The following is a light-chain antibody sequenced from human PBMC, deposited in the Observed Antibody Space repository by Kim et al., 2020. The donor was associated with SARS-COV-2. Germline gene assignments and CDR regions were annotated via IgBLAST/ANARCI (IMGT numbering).Light chain of an antibody. Sequence: SPGERATLSCRASQTVSSNLAWYQQKPGQTPRLLIYGASTRATGIPARFSGSGSETEFTLTISSLQSEDSAVYFCQQYNQWPPLTFGGGTKVDIK. CDR2: GAS. V-gene: IGKV3-15*01. CDR1: QTVSSN. CDR3: QQYNQWPPLT. J-gene: IGKJ4*01.